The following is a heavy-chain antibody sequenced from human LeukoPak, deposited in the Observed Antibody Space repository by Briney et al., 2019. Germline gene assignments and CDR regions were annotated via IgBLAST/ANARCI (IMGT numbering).Heavy chain of an antibody. CDR2: IRYDGSIK. V-gene: IGHV3-30*02. CDR3: AKATGYLL. CDR1: GFTFSNYG. J-gene: IGHJ4*02. Sequence: GGSLRLSCAASGFTFSNYGMQWVRQAPGKGLEWVAFIRYDGSIKHYADSVKGRFTISRDDSENTLYLQMNSLRAEDTAVYYCAKATGYLLWGQGTLVTVSS. D-gene: IGHD1-14*01.